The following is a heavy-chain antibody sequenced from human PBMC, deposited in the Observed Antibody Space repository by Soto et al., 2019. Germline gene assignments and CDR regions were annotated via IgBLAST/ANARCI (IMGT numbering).Heavy chain of an antibody. CDR3: ARESANRFDP. J-gene: IGHJ5*02. V-gene: IGHV1-8*01. D-gene: IGHD3-3*01. Sequence: QVQLVQSGAEVKKPGASVKVSCKDSGYTFTSYDINWVRNATGKGLEWMGWMNPNSGNTGYAQKIQGRVTMTRNTSISTSYMELSSLRSEDTAVYYCARESANRFDPWCQGTLVTVSS. CDR1: GYTFTSYD. CDR2: MNPNSGNT.